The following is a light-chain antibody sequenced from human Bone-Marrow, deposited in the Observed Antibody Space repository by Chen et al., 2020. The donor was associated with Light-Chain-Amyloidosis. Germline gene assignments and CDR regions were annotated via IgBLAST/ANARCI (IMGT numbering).Light chain of an antibody. CDR3: PSADSSGTYEVI. J-gene: IGLJ2*01. Sequence: SYELTQPPSVSVSPGQTARITCSGDDLPTKYAYWYQQKPGQGPVLVIHRDTEMPSGISERFSGSSSATTATLTVSGVQAEDGAYSHCPSADSSGTYEVIFGGGTKPTVL. V-gene: IGLV3-25*03. CDR2: RDT. CDR1: DLPTKY.